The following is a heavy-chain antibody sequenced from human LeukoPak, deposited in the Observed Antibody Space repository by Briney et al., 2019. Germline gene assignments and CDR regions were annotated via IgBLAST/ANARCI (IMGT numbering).Heavy chain of an antibody. V-gene: IGHV3-30-3*01. D-gene: IGHD2-2*03. CDR2: ILSDGSNK. J-gene: IGHJ6*03. CDR3: ARDGYRLSGYFYYMDV. CDR1: GFTLSSYA. Sequence: QPGGSLRLSCAASGFTLSSYAMHWVRQAPGKGLEWVAVILSDGSNKYYTDSVKGRFTISRDNSKNTLYLQMNSLRVEDTAVYYCARDGYRLSGYFYYMDVWGKGTTVTVSS.